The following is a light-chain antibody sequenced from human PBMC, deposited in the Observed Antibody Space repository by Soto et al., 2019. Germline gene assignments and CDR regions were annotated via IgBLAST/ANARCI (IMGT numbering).Light chain of an antibody. CDR3: LQDYNYPWT. Sequence: AIQMTQSPSSLSASVGDRVTITCRASQGIRNDLGWYQQKPGKAPKLLIYAASSLQSGVPSRFSGSGSGPDFTITIRSLQPEDFATYYCLQDYNYPWTFGQGTKVEIK. CDR1: QGIRND. J-gene: IGKJ1*01. V-gene: IGKV1-6*01. CDR2: AAS.